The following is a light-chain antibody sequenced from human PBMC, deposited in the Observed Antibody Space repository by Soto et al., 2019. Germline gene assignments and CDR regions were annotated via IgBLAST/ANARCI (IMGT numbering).Light chain of an antibody. Sequence: EIVLTQSPGTLSLSPGEGATLSCRASHSVSSTYLAWYQQKPGQAPRLLIYGASSRATGIPDRFSGSGSGTDFTLTISRLEPEDFAVYYCQQYGSSPPYTFGQGTKVEIK. CDR3: QQYGSSPPYT. CDR1: HSVSSTY. V-gene: IGKV3-20*01. CDR2: GAS. J-gene: IGKJ2*01.